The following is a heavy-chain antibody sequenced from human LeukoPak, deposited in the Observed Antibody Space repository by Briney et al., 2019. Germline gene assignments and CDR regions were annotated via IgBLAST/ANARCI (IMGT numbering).Heavy chain of an antibody. J-gene: IGHJ4*02. CDR1: GGSISGHY. V-gene: IGHV4-59*11. Sequence: SETLSLTCTISGGSISGHYWSWIRQPPGKGLEWIGYIYYSGSTNYNPSLKSRVTISSDTSKTQFSLKLSSVTAADTAVYYCARFWEPPATWGYFDYWGQGTLVTVSS. D-gene: IGHD2-2*01. CDR3: ARFWEPPATWGYFDY. CDR2: IYYSGST.